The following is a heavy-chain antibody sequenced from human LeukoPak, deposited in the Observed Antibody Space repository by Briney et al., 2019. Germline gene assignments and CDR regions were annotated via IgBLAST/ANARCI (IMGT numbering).Heavy chain of an antibody. J-gene: IGHJ4*02. V-gene: IGHV3-33*01. CDR1: GFTFSSYG. CDR2: IWYDGSNK. CDR3: ARGGYYYDRAFDY. Sequence: GGSLRLSCAASGFTFSSYGMHWVRQAPGKGLEWVAVIWYDGSNKYYADSVKGRFTISKDNSQNTLYLQMNSLRAEDTAVYYCARGGYYYDRAFDYWGQGTLVTVSS. D-gene: IGHD3-22*01.